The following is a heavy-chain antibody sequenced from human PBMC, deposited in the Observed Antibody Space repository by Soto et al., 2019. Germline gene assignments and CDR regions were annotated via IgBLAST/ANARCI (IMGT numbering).Heavy chain of an antibody. CDR3: ARSWVDSSGYHTDFDY. V-gene: IGHV1-18*01. CDR1: GYTFTSYG. J-gene: IGHJ4*02. Sequence: QVQLVQSGAEVKKPGASVKVSCKASGYTFTSYGISWVRQAPGQGLEWMGWISAYNGNTNYAQKLQGRVTMTTATSTSPAYMEVRSVRSVDTAVYYCARSWVDSSGYHTDFDYWGQGTLVAVSS. D-gene: IGHD3-22*01. CDR2: ISAYNGNT.